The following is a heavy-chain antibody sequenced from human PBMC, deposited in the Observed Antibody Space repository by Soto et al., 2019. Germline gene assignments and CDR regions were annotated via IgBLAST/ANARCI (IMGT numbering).Heavy chain of an antibody. CDR3: ASLPVEMATTPFDY. J-gene: IGHJ4*02. D-gene: IGHD5-12*01. Sequence: PGGSLRLSCAASGITFSSYEMNWVRQAPGKGLEWVSYISSSGSTIYYADSVKGRFTISRDNAKNSLYLQMNSLRAEDTAVYYCASLPVEMATTPFDYWGQGTLVTVSS. V-gene: IGHV3-48*03. CDR2: ISSSGSTI. CDR1: GITFSSYE.